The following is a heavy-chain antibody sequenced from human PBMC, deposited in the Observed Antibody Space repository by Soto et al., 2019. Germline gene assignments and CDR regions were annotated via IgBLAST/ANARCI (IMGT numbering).Heavy chain of an antibody. D-gene: IGHD6-13*01. CDR2: IDPSDSYT. CDR3: ASGAIAAAGTTSYYYYYGMDV. J-gene: IGHJ6*02. V-gene: IGHV5-10-1*01. Sequence: GESLKISCKGSGYSFTSYWISWVRQMPGKGLEWMGRIDPSDSYTNYSPSFQGHVTISADKSISTAYLQWSSLKASDTAMYYCASGAIAAAGTTSYYYYYGMDVWGQGTTVTVSS. CDR1: GYSFTSYW.